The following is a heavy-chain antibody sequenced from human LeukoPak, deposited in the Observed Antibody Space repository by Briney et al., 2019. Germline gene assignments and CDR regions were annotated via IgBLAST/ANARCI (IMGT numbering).Heavy chain of an antibody. J-gene: IGHJ5*02. CDR1: GGSISSYY. D-gene: IGHD3-10*01. CDR2: IYYSGST. CDR3: ARVSWPGRGSRFDP. V-gene: IGHV4-59*01. Sequence: SETLSLTCTVSGGSISSYYWSWIRQPPGKGLEWIGYIYYSGSTNYNPSLKNRVSISVDTSKHQPSLKLSSVTAADTAVYYCARVSWPGRGSRFDPWGQGTLVTVSS.